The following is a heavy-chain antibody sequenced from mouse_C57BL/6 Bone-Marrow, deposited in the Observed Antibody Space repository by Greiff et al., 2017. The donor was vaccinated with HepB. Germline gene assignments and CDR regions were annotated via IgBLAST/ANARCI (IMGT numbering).Heavy chain of an antibody. J-gene: IGHJ2*01. Sequence: DVKVEESGEGLVKPGGSLKLSCAASGFTFSSYAMSWVRQTPEKRLEWVAYISSGGDYIYYADTVKGRFTISRDNARNTLYLQMNSLKTEDTAMYYCTREGITFDYWGQGTTLTVSS. D-gene: IGHD1-1*01. CDR2: ISSGGDYI. CDR3: TREGITFDY. CDR1: GFTFSSYA. V-gene: IGHV5-9-1*02.